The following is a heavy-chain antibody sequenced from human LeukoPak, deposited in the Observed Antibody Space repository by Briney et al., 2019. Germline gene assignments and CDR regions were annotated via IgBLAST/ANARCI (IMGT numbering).Heavy chain of an antibody. CDR3: ARVLGGHSHAPEDV. D-gene: IGHD5-18*01. CDR1: GFTFSSYW. Sequence: PGGSLRLSCAASGFTFSSYWMSWVRQAPGKGLEWVANIKQDGSAKFYVDSVKGRFTISRDNAKNSLYLQMNSLRVEDTSVYYCARVLGGHSHAPEDVWGKGTTVTVSS. V-gene: IGHV3-7*01. J-gene: IGHJ6*04. CDR2: IKQDGSAK.